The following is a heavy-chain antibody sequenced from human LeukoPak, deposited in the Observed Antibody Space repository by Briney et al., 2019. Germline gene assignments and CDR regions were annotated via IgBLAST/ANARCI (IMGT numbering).Heavy chain of an antibody. J-gene: IGHJ4*02. V-gene: IGHV4-59*08. Sequence: LSETLSLTCTVSGGSISSYYWSWIRQPPGKGLEWIGYIYYSGSTNYNPSLKSRVTISVDTSKNQFSLKLSSVTAADTAVYYCARHWTTYSSSSLLDYWGQGTLVTVSS. CDR3: ARHWTTYSSSSLLDY. CDR1: GGSISSYY. CDR2: IYYSGST. D-gene: IGHD6-6*01.